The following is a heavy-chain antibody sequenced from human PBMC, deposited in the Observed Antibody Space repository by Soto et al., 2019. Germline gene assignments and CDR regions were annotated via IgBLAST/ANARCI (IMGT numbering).Heavy chain of an antibody. V-gene: IGHV4-59*11. D-gene: IGHD1-1*01. J-gene: IGHJ4*02. Sequence: SETLSLTCSVSGGSFNNHYWSWIRQPPGKGLQWIGYIYYTGTTNYNPSLKSRVTMSVDTSKNQFALQMSSVTAADTAVYYCARVGGNRGYTSNYFDHWGQGTLVTVSS. CDR2: IYYTGTT. CDR1: GGSFNNHY. CDR3: ARVGGNRGYTSNYFDH.